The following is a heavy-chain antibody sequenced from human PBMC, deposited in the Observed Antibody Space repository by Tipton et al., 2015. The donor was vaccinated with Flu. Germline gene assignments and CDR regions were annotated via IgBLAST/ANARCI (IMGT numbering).Heavy chain of an antibody. Sequence: SLRLSCAASGFTFSSYWMSWVRQAPGKGLEWVANIKQDGSVKYYVDSVKGRFTISRDNAKNSVFLQMDTLRAEDTAVYYCARQIGGADCHWGQGTLVTVSS. CDR2: IKQDGSVK. CDR1: GFTFSSYW. D-gene: IGHD2-21*01. J-gene: IGHJ4*02. V-gene: IGHV3-7*03. CDR3: ARQIGGADCH.